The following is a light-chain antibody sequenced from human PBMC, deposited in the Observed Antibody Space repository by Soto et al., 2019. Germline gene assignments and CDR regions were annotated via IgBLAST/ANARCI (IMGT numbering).Light chain of an antibody. V-gene: IGLV1-40*01. CDR3: QSYDRSLRAYV. J-gene: IGLJ1*01. Sequence: QSVLTQPPSVSGAPGQRVTIFCAGSSSNIGADYHVHWYQQCPGTAPRLLIYGNTNRPSGVHGRFSGSKSDTSAALAITGFQAEDEADYYCQSYDRSLRAYVFGTGTKLPVL. CDR2: GNT. CDR1: SSNIGADYH.